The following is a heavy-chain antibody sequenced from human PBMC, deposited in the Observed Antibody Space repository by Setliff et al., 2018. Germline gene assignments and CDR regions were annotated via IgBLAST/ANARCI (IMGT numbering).Heavy chain of an antibody. V-gene: IGHV4-34*01. Sequence: SETLSLTCAASGGSFTYYYWTWIRQPPGKGLEWIGEINHSGSTNYNPSLKSRVTISIDTSKNQFSLNLRSVTAADTAVYYCARMSGFLYMDVWGKGTTVTVSS. CDR1: GGSFTYYY. J-gene: IGHJ6*03. CDR2: INHSGST. CDR3: ARMSGFLYMDV. D-gene: IGHD3-3*01.